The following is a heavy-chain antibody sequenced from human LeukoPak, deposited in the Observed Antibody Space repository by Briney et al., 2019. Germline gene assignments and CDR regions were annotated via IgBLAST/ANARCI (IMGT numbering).Heavy chain of an antibody. D-gene: IGHD3-22*01. CDR2: IYYSGST. V-gene: IGHV4-39*01. CDR3: TSYYYDSTAYPNPRFDS. CDR1: GGSINSSRYY. Sequence: SETLSLTCTISGGSINSSRYYWGWIRQPPGKGLEWIGGIYYSGSTYYNPSLKSRVTISVDTSKKQFSLKLSSVTAADTAVYYCTSYYYDSTAYPNPRFDSWGQGTLVTVSS. J-gene: IGHJ4*02.